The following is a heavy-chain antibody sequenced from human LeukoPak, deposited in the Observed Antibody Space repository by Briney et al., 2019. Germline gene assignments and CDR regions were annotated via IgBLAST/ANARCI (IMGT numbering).Heavy chain of an antibody. Sequence: SETLSLTCTVSGYSISSGFYWAWIRQPPGKGLEWIGSTFHSGSTYYNPYYPSLKSRVTMSVDTSKNQFSLKLSSVTAADTAVYYCAREGQLLWVDYWGQGTLVTVSS. CDR3: AREGQLLWVDY. CDR2: TFHSGST. V-gene: IGHV4-38-2*02. J-gene: IGHJ4*02. CDR1: GYSISSGFY. D-gene: IGHD3-10*01.